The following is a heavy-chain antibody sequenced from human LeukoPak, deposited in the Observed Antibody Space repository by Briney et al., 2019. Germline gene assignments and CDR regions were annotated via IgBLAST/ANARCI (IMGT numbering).Heavy chain of an antibody. V-gene: IGHV4-39*01. CDR1: GGSINSSTYY. CDR3: ARPFQDYDKGTFFYFFDF. D-gene: IGHD3-22*01. Sequence: SETLSLTCTVSGGSINSSTYYWGWIRQPPGKGLEWIGTFHFSGSTYYNPSLKSRVTISVDTSKNSVSLMLRSVTAADTAVYFCARPFQDYDKGTFFYFFDFWGQGILVTVSS. J-gene: IGHJ4*02. CDR2: FHFSGST.